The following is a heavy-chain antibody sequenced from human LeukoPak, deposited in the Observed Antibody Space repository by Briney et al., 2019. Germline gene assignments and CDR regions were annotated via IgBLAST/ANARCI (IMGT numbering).Heavy chain of an antibody. D-gene: IGHD6-19*01. V-gene: IGHV4-4*02. Sequence: SGILSLTCAVPGVSISSDNWWSWVRQPPGKGLEWIGEIYHSGSTNYNPFLQSRVTISVDKSNNHFSLRLTSVTAADTAVYYCATNGWYCLDHWGQGALVTVSS. CDR3: ATNGWYCLDH. CDR1: GVSISSDNW. CDR2: IYHSGST. J-gene: IGHJ1*01.